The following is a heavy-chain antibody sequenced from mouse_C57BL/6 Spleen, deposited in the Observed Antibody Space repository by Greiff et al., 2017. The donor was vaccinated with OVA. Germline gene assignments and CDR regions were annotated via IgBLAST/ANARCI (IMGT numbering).Heavy chain of an antibody. V-gene: IGHV1-64*01. D-gene: IGHD1-1*01. CDR3: ASDGSSTGGFNYYAMEY. J-gene: IGHJ4*01. Sequence: QVQLQQPGAELVKPGASVKLSCKASGYTFTSYWMHWVKQRPGQGLEWIGMIHPNSGSTNYNEKFKSKATLTVDKSSSTAYMQLSSLTSEDSAVYYCASDGSSTGGFNYYAMEYWGQGTSVTVSS. CDR1: GYTFTSYW. CDR2: IHPNSGST.